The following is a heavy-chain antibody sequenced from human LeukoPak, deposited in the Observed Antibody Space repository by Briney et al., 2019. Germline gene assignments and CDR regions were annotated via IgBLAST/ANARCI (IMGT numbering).Heavy chain of an antibody. CDR3: VRAKYSYGPEIDN. V-gene: IGHV3-74*01. CDR2: INSDGSGT. D-gene: IGHD5-18*01. Sequence: PGGSLRLSCAASGFTFSSYWIHWVRQAPGKGLVWVSRINSDGSGTSYADSVKGRFTISRDNAKNTVYLQMNSLRVEDTAVYYCVRAKYSYGPEIDNWGQGTLVTVSS. CDR1: GFTFSSYW. J-gene: IGHJ4*02.